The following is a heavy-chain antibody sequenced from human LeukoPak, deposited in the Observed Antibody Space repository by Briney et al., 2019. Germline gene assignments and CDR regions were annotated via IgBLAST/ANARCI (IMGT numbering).Heavy chain of an antibody. CDR1: GGSFSGYY. CDR2: INHSGST. Sequence: PSETLSLTCAVSGGSFSGYYWTWIRQPPGKGLEWIGEINHSGSTNYNPPLKSRVTISVDTSKNQFSLKLSSVTAADTAVYYCARGRRYYDSSGYYSLYYFDYWGQGTLVTVSS. J-gene: IGHJ4*02. V-gene: IGHV4-34*01. D-gene: IGHD3-22*01. CDR3: ARGRRYYDSSGYYSLYYFDY.